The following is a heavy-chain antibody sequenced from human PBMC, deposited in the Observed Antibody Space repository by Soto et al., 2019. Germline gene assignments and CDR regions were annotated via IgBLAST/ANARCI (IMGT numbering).Heavy chain of an antibody. CDR2: IWYDGSNK. CDR3: ARDPNLLIPYGMDV. Sequence: GGSLRLSCAASGFTFSSYGMHWVRQAPGKGLEWVAVIWYDGSNKYYADSVKGRFTISRDNPKNTLYLQMNSLRAEDTAVYYCARDPNLLIPYGMDVWGQGTTVTVSS. CDR1: GFTFSSYG. D-gene: IGHD1-1*01. J-gene: IGHJ6*02. V-gene: IGHV3-33*01.